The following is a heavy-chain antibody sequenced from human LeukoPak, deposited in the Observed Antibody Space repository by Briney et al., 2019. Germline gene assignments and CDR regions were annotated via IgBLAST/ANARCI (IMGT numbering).Heavy chain of an antibody. CDR3: ARHVRKRGIAVAGTPGWFDP. D-gene: IGHD6-19*01. Sequence: PSETLSLTCAVYGGSFSGYYWSWIRQPPGKGLEWIREINHSGSTNYNPSLKSRVTISVDTSKNQFSLKLSSVTAADTAVYYCARHVRKRGIAVAGTPGWFDPWGQGTLVTVSS. CDR2: INHSGST. CDR1: GGSFSGYY. V-gene: IGHV4-34*01. J-gene: IGHJ5*02.